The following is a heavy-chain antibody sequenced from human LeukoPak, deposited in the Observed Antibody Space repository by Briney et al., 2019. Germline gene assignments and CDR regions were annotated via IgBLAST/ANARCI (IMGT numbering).Heavy chain of an antibody. CDR1: GFTFSSFE. CDR3: ARRFWGLDY. J-gene: IGHJ4*02. CDR2: ISTSGTTI. V-gene: IGHV3-48*03. Sequence: GGSLRLSCAGSGFTFSSFEMNWLRQAPGKGLEWVSFISTSGTTIYYADSVKRRFTISRDNAKNSLYLQMNSLRAEDTAVYYCARRFWGLDYWGQGTLVTVSS. D-gene: IGHD3-16*01.